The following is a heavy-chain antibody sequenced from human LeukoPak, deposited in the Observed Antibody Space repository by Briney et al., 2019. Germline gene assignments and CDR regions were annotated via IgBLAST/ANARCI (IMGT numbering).Heavy chain of an antibody. CDR1: GGSISNYY. Sequence: SETLSLTCTVSGGSISNYYWSWIRQPPGRGLEWIGYIYNSGHTNYNPSLKSRVTISEDTSKNQLSLKLSSVTAADTAVYYCARAAVTTSRYFQHWGQGTLVTVSS. V-gene: IGHV4-59*01. D-gene: IGHD4-17*01. J-gene: IGHJ1*01. CDR2: IYNSGHT. CDR3: ARAAVTTSRYFQH.